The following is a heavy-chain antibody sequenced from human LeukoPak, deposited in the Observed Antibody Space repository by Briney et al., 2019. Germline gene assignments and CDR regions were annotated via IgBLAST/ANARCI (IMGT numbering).Heavy chain of an antibody. D-gene: IGHD4-17*01. J-gene: IGHJ6*02. V-gene: IGHV4-59*01. Sequence: PSETLSLTCTVSGGSISSYYWSWIRQPPGKGLEWIGYIYYSGSTNYNPSLKSRVTISVDTSKNQFSLKLGSVTAADTAVYYCARGPRPTAIYYYYGMDVWGQGTTVTVSS. CDR3: ARGPRPTAIYYYYGMDV. CDR1: GGSISSYY. CDR2: IYYSGST.